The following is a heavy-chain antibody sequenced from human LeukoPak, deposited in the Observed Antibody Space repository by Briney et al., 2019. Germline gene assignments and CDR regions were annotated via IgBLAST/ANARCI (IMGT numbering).Heavy chain of an antibody. D-gene: IGHD4-17*01. CDR3: AKDRYGDYSFES. Sequence: PGGSLRLSCAASGFTFSRFAMSWVRQAPGKGLEWVSAISGSGSDTYYADSVEGRFTVSRDNSKNTLYLQMNSLRPEDTALYYCAKDRYGDYSFESWGQGILVTVSS. CDR2: ISGSGSDT. V-gene: IGHV3-23*01. CDR1: GFTFSRFA. J-gene: IGHJ4*02.